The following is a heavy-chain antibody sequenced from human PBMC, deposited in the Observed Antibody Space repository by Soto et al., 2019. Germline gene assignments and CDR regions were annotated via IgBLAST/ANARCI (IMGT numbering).Heavy chain of an antibody. Sequence: ASVKVSCKASGYNFTSFGVHWVRQAPGQGLEWMGWISGYNGNTNYAQKLQGRVTMTADTSTNTAYMGLRSLRSDDTAVYYCARGGMYITSRRWFDPWGQGSLVTVSS. D-gene: IGHD2-2*01. CDR3: ARGGMYITSRRWFDP. CDR1: GYNFTSFG. J-gene: IGHJ5*02. V-gene: IGHV1-18*04. CDR2: ISGYNGNT.